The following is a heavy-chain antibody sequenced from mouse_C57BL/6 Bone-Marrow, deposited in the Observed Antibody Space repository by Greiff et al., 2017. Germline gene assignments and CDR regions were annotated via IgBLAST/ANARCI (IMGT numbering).Heavy chain of an antibody. V-gene: IGHV1-5*01. D-gene: IGHD1-1*01. Sequence: VQLQQSGTVLARPGASVKMSCKTSGYTFTSYWMHWVKQRPGQGLEWIGAIYPGNSDTSYNQKFKGKAKLTAVTSASTAYMELSSLTNEDSAVYYCTRRTPITTVVAPGFAYWGQGTLVTVSA. CDR3: TRRTPITTVVAPGFAY. CDR2: IYPGNSDT. CDR1: GYTFTSYW. J-gene: IGHJ3*01.